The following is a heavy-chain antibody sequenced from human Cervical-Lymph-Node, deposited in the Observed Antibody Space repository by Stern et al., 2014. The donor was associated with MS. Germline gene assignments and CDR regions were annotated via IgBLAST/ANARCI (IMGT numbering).Heavy chain of an antibody. CDR1: GYTFTSYG. J-gene: IGHJ3*02. V-gene: IGHV1-18*01. CDR2: ISAYSSTT. Sequence: VQLVQSGAEVKKPGASVKVSCKASGYTFTSYGISWVRQAPGQGLEWMGWISAYSSTTNYAQHLQGRVSMTTDTFTSTAYMELRSLRSDDTAVYYCARDRDYDISGYPDAFEIWGQGTMVTVSS. CDR3: ARDRDYDISGYPDAFEI. D-gene: IGHD3-22*01.